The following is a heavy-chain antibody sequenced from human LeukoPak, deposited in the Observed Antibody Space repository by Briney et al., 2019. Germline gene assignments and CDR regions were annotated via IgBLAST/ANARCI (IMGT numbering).Heavy chain of an antibody. CDR3: ALGSANYDSSDFDC. CDR2: IRSKAAGGTT. J-gene: IGHJ4*02. V-gene: IGHV3-15*07. D-gene: IGHD3-22*01. CDR1: GFTFTNTW. Sequence: GGSLRLSCVASGFTFTNTWINWVRQAPGGGLEWVGRIRSKAAGGTTEYAAPVKGRFAISRDDSKNTLYLQMNSLITDDTAVYYCALGSANYDSSDFDCWGQGTLVTVSS.